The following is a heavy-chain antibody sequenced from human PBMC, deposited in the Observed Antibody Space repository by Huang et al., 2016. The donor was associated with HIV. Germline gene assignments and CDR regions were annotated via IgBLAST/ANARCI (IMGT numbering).Heavy chain of an antibody. CDR1: GFILSNYG. D-gene: IGHD3-22*01. CDR2: IRNDGMKK. J-gene: IGHJ4*02. CDR3: ARGDYYDSSGYHPGYFDY. Sequence: VQLIESGGGVVQPGTSLRLSCATSGFILSNYGMHWVRQAAGKGLKLGGFIRNDGMKKNYADAVRGRFTVGRDNGNNTLFLQMRSLGVDDTAVYYCARGDYYDSSGYHPGYFDYWGQGILVTVSS. V-gene: IGHV3-33*04.